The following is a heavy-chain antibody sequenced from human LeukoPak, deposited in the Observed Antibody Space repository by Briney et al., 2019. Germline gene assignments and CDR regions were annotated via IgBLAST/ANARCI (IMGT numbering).Heavy chain of an antibody. J-gene: IGHJ4*02. CDR3: ASPRTPNMGNGGAIDY. D-gene: IGHD4-23*01. CDR2: IYYSGST. V-gene: IGHV4-30-4*01. CDR1: GGSISSGDYY. Sequence: SQTLSLTCTVSGGSISSGDYYWSWIRQPPGKGLEWIGYIYYSGSTYYNPSLKSRVTISVDTSKNQFSLKLSSVTAVDTAVYYCASPRTPNMGNGGAIDYWGQGTLVTVSS.